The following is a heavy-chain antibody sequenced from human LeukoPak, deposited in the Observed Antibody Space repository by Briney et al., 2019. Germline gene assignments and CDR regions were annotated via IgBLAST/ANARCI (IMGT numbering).Heavy chain of an antibody. Sequence: GGSLRLSCAASGFTFSDYYMSWIRQAPGKGLEWVSYISSSGSTIYYADSVKGRFTISRDNAKNSLYLQMNSLRAEDTAVYYCARLVDYGDYFVDAFDIWGQGTMVTVSS. CDR3: ARLVDYGDYFVDAFDI. V-gene: IGHV3-11*01. CDR1: GFTFSDYY. J-gene: IGHJ3*02. CDR2: ISSSGSTI. D-gene: IGHD4-17*01.